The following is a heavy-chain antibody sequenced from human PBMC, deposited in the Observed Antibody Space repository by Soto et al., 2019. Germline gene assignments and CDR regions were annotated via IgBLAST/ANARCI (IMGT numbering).Heavy chain of an antibody. D-gene: IGHD1-26*01. J-gene: IGHJ4*02. V-gene: IGHV3-23*01. CDR2: ISGNGGST. CDR1: GFTFSTYA. CDR3: AKAYSGSDLTSSDS. Sequence: EVQLLESGGGLVQPGGSLRLSCAASGFTFSTYAMSWVRQAPGKGLEWVSVISGNGGSTYYADSVKGRFTVSRDNSKNTLYLQMNSLRAEDTAVYSCAKAYSGSDLTSSDSWGQGNLVTVSS.